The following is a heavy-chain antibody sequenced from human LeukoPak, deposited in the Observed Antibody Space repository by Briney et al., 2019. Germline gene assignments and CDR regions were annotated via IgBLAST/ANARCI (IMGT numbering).Heavy chain of an antibody. V-gene: IGHV1-2*06. Sequence: ASVKVSCKASGYTFTGYYMYWVRQAPGQGLEWMGRINPNSGGTNYAQEFQGRVTMTRDTSTSTAYMELSRLTSDDTAVYYCARGSGGWYKSDYWGRGTLVTVSS. CDR3: ARGSGGWYKSDY. CDR2: INPNSGGT. CDR1: GYTFTGYY. J-gene: IGHJ4*02. D-gene: IGHD6-19*01.